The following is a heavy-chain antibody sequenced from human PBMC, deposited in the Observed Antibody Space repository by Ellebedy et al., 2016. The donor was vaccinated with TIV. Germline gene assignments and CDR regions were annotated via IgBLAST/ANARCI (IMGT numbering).Heavy chain of an antibody. V-gene: IGHV5-51*01. CDR1: GYSFTSYW. CDR3: ARQEDYYDSSGYYSQILDY. J-gene: IGHJ4*02. CDR2: IYPGDSDT. D-gene: IGHD3-22*01. Sequence: GESLKISCKGSGYSFTSYWIGWVRQMPGKGLEWMGIIYPGDSDTRYSPSFQGQVTISADKSITTAYLQWSSLKASDTAMYYCARQEDYYDSSGYYSQILDYWGQGTLVTVSS.